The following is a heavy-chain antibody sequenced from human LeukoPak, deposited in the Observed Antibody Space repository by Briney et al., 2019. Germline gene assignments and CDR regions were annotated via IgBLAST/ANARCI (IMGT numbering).Heavy chain of an antibody. D-gene: IGHD2-15*01. J-gene: IGHJ6*02. V-gene: IGHV3-21*06. CDR2: ISSTGNFV. Sequence: GGSLRLSCAASGFTFSSYSMNWVRQAPGKGLEWVSSISSTGNFVHYADSVKGRFTISRDNAKNSLYLQMDSLRGEDTAVYFCARVGCRGGSCSSGGDYYYGMDVWGQGTTVTVSS. CDR3: ARVGCRGGSCSSGGDYYYGMDV. CDR1: GFTFSSYS.